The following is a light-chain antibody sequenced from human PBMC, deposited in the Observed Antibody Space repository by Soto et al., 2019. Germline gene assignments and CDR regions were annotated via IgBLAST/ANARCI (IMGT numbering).Light chain of an antibody. J-gene: IGKJ5*01. CDR1: ESVSSN. V-gene: IGKV3-15*01. Sequence: EVGMTQSAATLSVSPGERATLSCGASESVSSNLAWYQQRPGQAPRLVIYGASTRATGIPARFSGGGSGTEFTLTISSLQSEDFAVYYCQQYNSWPPITFGQGTRLEIK. CDR3: QQYNSWPPIT. CDR2: GAS.